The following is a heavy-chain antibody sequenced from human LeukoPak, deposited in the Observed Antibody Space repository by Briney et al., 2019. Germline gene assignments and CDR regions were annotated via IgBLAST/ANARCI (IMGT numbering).Heavy chain of an antibody. CDR2: IKQDGSEK. V-gene: IGHV3-7*01. Sequence: GGSLRLSCVASGFSFSTYWMSWVRQAPGKGLEWVANIKQDGSEKYYVDSVKGRFTISRDNAKNSVYLQMNRLRVEDTAVYYCARVSGLLDNWFDPWGQGTLVTVSS. CDR3: ARVSGLLDNWFDP. CDR1: GFSFSTYW. D-gene: IGHD2-15*01. J-gene: IGHJ5*02.